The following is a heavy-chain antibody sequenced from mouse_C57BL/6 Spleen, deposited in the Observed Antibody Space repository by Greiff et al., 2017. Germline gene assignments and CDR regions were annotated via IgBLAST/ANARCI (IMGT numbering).Heavy chain of an antibody. D-gene: IGHD4-1*01. Sequence: EVMLVESGGGLVKPGGSLKLSCAASGFTFSSYAMSWVRQTPEKRLEWVATISDGGSYTYYPDNVKGRFTISRDNAKNNLYLQMSHLKSEDTAMYYCARVLLGRGFAYWGQGTLVTVSA. CDR1: GFTFSSYA. CDR3: ARVLLGRGFAY. J-gene: IGHJ3*01. V-gene: IGHV5-4*03. CDR2: ISDGGSYT.